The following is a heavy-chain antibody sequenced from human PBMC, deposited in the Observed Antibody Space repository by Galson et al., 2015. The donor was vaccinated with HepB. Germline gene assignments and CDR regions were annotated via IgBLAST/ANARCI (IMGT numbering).Heavy chain of an antibody. V-gene: IGHV4-59*08. CDR3: VREGYYMDV. CDR2: IYYSGST. CDR1: GGSISSYY. Sequence: QVQLQESGPGLVKPSETLSLTCTVSGGSISSYYWSWIRQPPGKGLEWIGYIYYSGSTNYNPSLKSRVTISVNTSKNQFSLKLSSVTAADTAVYYCVREGYYMDVWGKGTTVTVSS. J-gene: IGHJ6*03.